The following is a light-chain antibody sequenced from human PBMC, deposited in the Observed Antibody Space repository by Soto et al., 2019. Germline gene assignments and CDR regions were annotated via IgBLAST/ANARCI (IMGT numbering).Light chain of an antibody. CDR1: QSVLYRTNSKNY. V-gene: IGKV4-1*01. Sequence: DIVMTQSPDFLAVSLGERATINCKSSQSVLYRTNSKNYLAWYQQKPGQPPKLLIYWASTRESGVPDRFSGSGSGTDFTLTISSLQAEDVAVYYCQQYYSSPWTFGQGTKVEIK. J-gene: IGKJ1*01. CDR2: WAS. CDR3: QQYYSSPWT.